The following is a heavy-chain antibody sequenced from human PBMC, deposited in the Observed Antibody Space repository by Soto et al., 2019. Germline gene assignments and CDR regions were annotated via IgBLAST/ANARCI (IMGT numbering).Heavy chain of an antibody. D-gene: IGHD3-3*01. Sequence: QVQLQESGPGLVKPSGTLSLTCAVSGGSISSSYWWNWVRQTPRGGLEWIGKIYHGGTTNYNPSLKNRVTISVDKSKNQFSLKLTSVTAADTAVHYCVSSLNYDFWRDGGRHFYFDYWGRGILATVSS. J-gene: IGHJ4*02. CDR3: VSSLNYDFWRDGGRHFYFDY. V-gene: IGHV4-4*02. CDR2: IYHGGTT. CDR1: GGSISSSYW.